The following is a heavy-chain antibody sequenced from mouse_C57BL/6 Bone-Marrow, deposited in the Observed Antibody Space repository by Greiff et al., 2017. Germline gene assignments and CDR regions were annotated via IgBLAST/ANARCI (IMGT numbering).Heavy chain of an antibody. V-gene: IGHV1-54*01. D-gene: IGHD1-1*01. Sequence: QVPLQQSGAELVRPGTSVKVSCKASGYAFTNYLIEWVKQRPGQGLAWIGVINPGSGGTNYNEKFKGKATLTADKSSSTAYMQLSSLTSKDTAVYFCAREFPNYDGSGLDYWGQGTTLTVSS. CDR1: GYAFTNYL. CDR2: INPGSGGT. J-gene: IGHJ2*01. CDR3: AREFPNYDGSGLDY.